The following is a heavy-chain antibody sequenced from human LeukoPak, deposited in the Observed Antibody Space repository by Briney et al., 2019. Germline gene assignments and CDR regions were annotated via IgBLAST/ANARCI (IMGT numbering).Heavy chain of an antibody. CDR2: ISGSGAMT. J-gene: IGHJ4*02. Sequence: PGGSLRLSCAASGFTFNNHAMIWVRHPPGRGLEWVSSISGSGAMTYYGDSVKGRFTISIDNAMDTLYLQMNSLRADDTAVYYCAKDRVDGSGSQFDSWGQGSLVIVSS. CDR1: GFTFNNHA. CDR3: AKDRVDGSGSQFDS. V-gene: IGHV3-23*01. D-gene: IGHD3-10*01.